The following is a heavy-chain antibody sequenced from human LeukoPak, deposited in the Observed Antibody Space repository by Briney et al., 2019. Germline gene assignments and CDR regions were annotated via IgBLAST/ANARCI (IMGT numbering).Heavy chain of an antibody. Sequence: GGSLRLSCAASGLTFSTYTMHWVRQAPGKGLEWLSSISSRSNFINYSDSVRGRFTISRDNADNSLFLQMNSLSAEDTADYYCARARVYGYSSGGLIDFWGQGTTVTVSS. V-gene: IGHV3-21*06. CDR2: ISSRSNFI. CDR3: ARARVYGYSSGGLIDF. J-gene: IGHJ4*02. CDR1: GLTFSTYT. D-gene: IGHD5-18*01.